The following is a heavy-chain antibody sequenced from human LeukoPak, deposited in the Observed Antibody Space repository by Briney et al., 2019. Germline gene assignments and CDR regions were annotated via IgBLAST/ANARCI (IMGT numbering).Heavy chain of an antibody. CDR3: ARPHSIVGALDYYYGMDV. V-gene: IGHV3-30-3*01. CDR1: GFTFSSYA. D-gene: IGHD1-26*01. Sequence: GGSLRLSCAASGFTFSSYAMHWVRQAPGKGLEWVAVISYDGSNKYYADSVKGRFTISRDNSKNTLYLQMNSLRAEDTAVYYCARPHSIVGALDYYYGMDVWGQGTTVTVSS. CDR2: ISYDGSNK. J-gene: IGHJ6*02.